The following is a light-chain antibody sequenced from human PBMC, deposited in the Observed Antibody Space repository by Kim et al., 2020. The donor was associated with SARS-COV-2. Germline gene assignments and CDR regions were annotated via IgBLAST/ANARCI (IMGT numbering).Light chain of an antibody. CDR3: QSYDSSLSLWV. J-gene: IGLJ3*02. CDR1: SSNNAAGYE. Sequence: GDTSPCTGRSSNNAAGYEVHWYQQRQVTSPKLLIYGDNNRRSGVPGRFSGSKSGASASLAITGLQADDEADYYCQSYDSSLSLWVFGGGTQLTVL. V-gene: IGLV1-40*03. CDR2: GDN.